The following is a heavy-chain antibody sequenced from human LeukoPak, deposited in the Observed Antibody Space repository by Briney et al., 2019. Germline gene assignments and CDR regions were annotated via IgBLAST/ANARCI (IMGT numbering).Heavy chain of an antibody. V-gene: IGHV3-23*01. J-gene: IGHJ6*02. D-gene: IGHD2-2*01. CDR1: GFTFSSYA. CDR3: AKSIVVAMGYYYGMDV. Sequence: PGGSLRLSCAASGFTFSSYATSWVRQAPGKGLEWVSAISGSSGSTYYADSVKGRFTISRDNSKNTLYLQMNSLRAEDTAVYYCAKSIVVAMGYYYGMDVWGQGTTVTVSS. CDR2: ISGSSGST.